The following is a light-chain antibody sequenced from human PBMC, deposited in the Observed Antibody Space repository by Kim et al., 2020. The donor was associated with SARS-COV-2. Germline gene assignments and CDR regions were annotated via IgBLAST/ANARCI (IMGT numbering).Light chain of an antibody. Sequence: SASLVDSVSITCRASQSVDRWLALYQQRPGKAPKLLIYDATDLKSGVPSRFSGRGSGTEFTLTITSLQHDDFGTYYCQQYSTYSYSLGQGTKLEI. CDR3: QQYSTYSYS. V-gene: IGKV1-5*01. CDR2: DAT. CDR1: QSVDRW. J-gene: IGKJ2*03.